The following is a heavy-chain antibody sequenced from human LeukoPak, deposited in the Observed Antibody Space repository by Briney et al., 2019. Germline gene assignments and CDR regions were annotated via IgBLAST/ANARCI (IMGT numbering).Heavy chain of an antibody. CDR2: ISGSAYNT. Sequence: GGSLRLSCAASGFTFSSYGMSWVRQAPGKGLEWVATISGSAYNTYYADSVKGRFTISRDNSANTVFLHMSSLRAEDTALYYCAKHSGSYFIYYVDSWGQGTPVTVSS. CDR1: GFTFSSYG. CDR3: AKHSGSYFIYYVDS. J-gene: IGHJ4*02. V-gene: IGHV3-23*01. D-gene: IGHD1-26*01.